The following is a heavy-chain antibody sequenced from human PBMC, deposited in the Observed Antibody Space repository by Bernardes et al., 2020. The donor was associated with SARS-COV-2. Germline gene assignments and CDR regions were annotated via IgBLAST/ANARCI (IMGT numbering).Heavy chain of an antibody. V-gene: IGHV3-43*02. J-gene: IGHJ4*02. CDR1: GFTFDDYA. CDR3: AKDFGGGAALDY. Sequence: GGSLRLSCAASGFTFDDYAMHWVRQAPGKGLEWIALITGDGANTFYADSMKGRFTISRDNSKNSLYLQIHSLRTEDTALYYCAKDFGGGAALDYWGQGTLVTVSS. CDR2: ITGDGANT. D-gene: IGHD3-10*01.